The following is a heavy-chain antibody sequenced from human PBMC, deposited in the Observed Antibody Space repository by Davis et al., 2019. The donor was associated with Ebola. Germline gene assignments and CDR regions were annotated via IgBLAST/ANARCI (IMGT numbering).Heavy chain of an antibody. V-gene: IGHV1-18*01. J-gene: IGHJ5*02. CDR1: GYTFTSYG. Sequence: ASVKVSCKASGYTFTSYGISWVRQAPGQGLEWMGWISAYNGNTNYAQKLQGRVTMTTDTSTSTAYMELRSLRSDDTAVYYCARVDTAMVTFWFDPWGQGTLVTVSS. CDR3: ARVDTAMVTFWFDP. D-gene: IGHD5-18*01. CDR2: ISAYNGNT.